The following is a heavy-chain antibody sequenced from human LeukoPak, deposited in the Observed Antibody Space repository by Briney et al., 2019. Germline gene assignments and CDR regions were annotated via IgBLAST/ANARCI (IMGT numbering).Heavy chain of an antibody. Sequence: GGSLRLSCAASGFTFSSYAMSWVRQAPGKGLEWVSATRDSGSSTHYADSVKGRFTTSRDNSKNTLFLQMNSLRAEDTAIYYCAKYGPQDSGSSHFDYWGQGALVTVSS. CDR2: TRDSGSST. V-gene: IGHV3-23*01. CDR3: AKYGPQDSGSSHFDY. D-gene: IGHD1-26*01. CDR1: GFTFSSYA. J-gene: IGHJ4*02.